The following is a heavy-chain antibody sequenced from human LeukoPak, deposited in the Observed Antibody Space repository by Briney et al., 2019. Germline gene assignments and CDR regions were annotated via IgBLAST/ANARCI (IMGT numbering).Heavy chain of an antibody. CDR1: GFTFSSYA. CDR3: AKYRAGVVVPAAIYY. V-gene: IGHV3-23*01. CDR2: ISGSGGST. Sequence: PGGSLRLSCAASGFTFSSYAMSWVRQAPGKGLEWVSAISGSGGSTYYADSVKGRFTISRDNSKNTLYLQMNSLRAEDTVVYYCAKYRAGVVVPAAIYYWGQGTLVTVSS. D-gene: IGHD2-2*02. J-gene: IGHJ4*02.